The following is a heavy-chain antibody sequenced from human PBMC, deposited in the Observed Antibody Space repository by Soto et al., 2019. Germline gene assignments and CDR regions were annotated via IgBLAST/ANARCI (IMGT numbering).Heavy chain of an antibody. CDR2: IDWNDDK. D-gene: IGHD6-6*01. CDR1: GFSLSISEMC. Sequence: SGPTQVNPTQTFTPTCTFSGFSLSISEMCVSWIRQPPGKALEWLALIDWNDDKYYSTSLKTRLSISKDTSKNQVVLKMTNMDPVDTATYYCARIPRISYSSSPYYYHGMDVWGQGTTVTVSS. CDR3: ARIPRISYSSSPYYYHGMDV. V-gene: IGHV2-70*01. J-gene: IGHJ6*01.